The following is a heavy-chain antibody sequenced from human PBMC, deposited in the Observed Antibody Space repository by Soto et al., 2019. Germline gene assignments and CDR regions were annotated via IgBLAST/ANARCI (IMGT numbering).Heavy chain of an antibody. Sequence: SVKVSCKASGGTFSSYAISWVRQAPGQGLEWMGGIIPIFGTANYAQKFQGRVTITADESTSTAYMELSSLRSEDTAVYYCSYDYDSGHYAWFDYWGQGTLVTVSS. CDR3: SYDYDSGHYAWFDY. CDR1: GGTFSSYA. V-gene: IGHV1-69*13. CDR2: IIPIFGTA. D-gene: IGHD3-22*01. J-gene: IGHJ4*02.